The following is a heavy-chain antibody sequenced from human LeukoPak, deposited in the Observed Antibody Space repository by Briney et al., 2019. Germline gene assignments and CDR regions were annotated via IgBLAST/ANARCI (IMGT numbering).Heavy chain of an antibody. Sequence: GGSLRLSCAASVFTFSSYSMNCVRQAPGKGLEWVSFISSSSSTIYYADSVKGRFTISRENAKNSLYLQMNSLRAEDTAVYYCARDRGGSYSDIDYWGQGTLVTVSS. CDR1: VFTFSSYS. CDR2: ISSSSSTI. D-gene: IGHD1-26*01. V-gene: IGHV3-48*04. J-gene: IGHJ4*02. CDR3: ARDRGGSYSDIDY.